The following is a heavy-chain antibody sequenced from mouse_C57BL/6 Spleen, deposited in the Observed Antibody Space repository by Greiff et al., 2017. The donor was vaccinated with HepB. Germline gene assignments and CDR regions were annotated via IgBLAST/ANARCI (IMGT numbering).Heavy chain of an antibody. CDR1: GYTFTDYY. V-gene: IGHV1-76*01. D-gene: IGHD2-5*01. Sequence: VQLQQSGAELVRPGASVKLSCKASGYTFTDYYINWVKQRPGQGLEWIARIYPGSGNTYYNEKFKGKATLTAEKSSSTAYMQLSSLTSEDSAVYFCARWDSNYRRYAMDYWGQGTSVTVSS. J-gene: IGHJ4*01. CDR2: IYPGSGNT. CDR3: ARWDSNYRRYAMDY.